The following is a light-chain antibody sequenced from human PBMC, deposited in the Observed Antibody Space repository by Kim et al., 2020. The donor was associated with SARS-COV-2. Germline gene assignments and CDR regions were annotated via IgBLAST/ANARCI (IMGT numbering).Light chain of an antibody. CDR1: QSISSW. CDR2: DAS. CDR3: QQYNSYPYT. J-gene: IGKJ2*01. V-gene: IGKV1-5*01. Sequence: DIQMTQSPSTLSASVGDRVTITCRASQSISSWLAWYQQKPGKAPKLLIYDASSLEIGVPSRFSGSGSGTEFTLTISSLQPDDFATYYCQQYNSYPYTFGQGTKLEI.